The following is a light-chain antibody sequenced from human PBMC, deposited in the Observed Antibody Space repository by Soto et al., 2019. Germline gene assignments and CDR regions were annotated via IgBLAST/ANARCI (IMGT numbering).Light chain of an antibody. CDR1: SSNIGSNT. J-gene: IGLJ2*01. Sequence: QSVLTQPPSASGTPGQRVTISCSGSSSNIGSNTVNWYQQLPGTAPKLLIYSNNQRPSGVPDRFSGYKSGTSASLAISGLQSEDQSDYYCAAWEDSLNGPVVFGGGTKLPVL. V-gene: IGLV1-44*01. CDR3: AAWEDSLNGPVV. CDR2: SNN.